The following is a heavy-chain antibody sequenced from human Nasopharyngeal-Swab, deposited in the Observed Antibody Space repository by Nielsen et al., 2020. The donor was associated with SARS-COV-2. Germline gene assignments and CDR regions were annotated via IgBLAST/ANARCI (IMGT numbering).Heavy chain of an antibody. CDR2: IGDKDHNYAT. J-gene: IGHJ4*02. V-gene: IGHV3-73*01. CDR3: TTDYYFDY. Sequence: GESLKISCAASGFIFSASAMHWVRQASGTGLEWVGRIGDKDHNYATTYGAAVKGRFTISRDDSKNAAFLQMDSLKTEDTALYYCTTDYYFDYWGQGTLVTVPS. CDR1: GFIFSASA.